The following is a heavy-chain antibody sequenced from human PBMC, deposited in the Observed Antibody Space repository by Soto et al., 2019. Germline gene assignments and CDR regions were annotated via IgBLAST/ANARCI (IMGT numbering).Heavy chain of an antibody. D-gene: IGHD5-18*01. CDR2: INPNNGGT. V-gene: IGHV1-2*02. CDR1: GGSLSTDP. J-gene: IGHJ4*02. CDR3: ARRDSSGSLDF. Sequence: ASVKVSCKASGGSLSTDPISWVRQAPGQGLEWMGWINPNNGGTSHAQKFQGRVTMTRDTSISTVYMELNSLTSDDSGIYYCARRDSSGSLDFWGQGTLVTVSS.